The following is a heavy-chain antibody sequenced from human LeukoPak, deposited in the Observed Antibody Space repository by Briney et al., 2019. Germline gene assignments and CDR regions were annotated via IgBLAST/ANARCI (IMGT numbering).Heavy chain of an antibody. CDR2: IYYSGST. Sequence: SETLSLTCTVSGCSISSSSYYWGWIRQPPGKGLEWIGSIYYSGSTYYNPSLKSRVTISVDTSKNQFSLKLSSVTAADTAVYYCASVRKGNYDFWSGYPAYYGMDVWGQGTTVTVSS. V-gene: IGHV4-39*01. J-gene: IGHJ6*02. CDR3: ASVRKGNYDFWSGYPAYYGMDV. CDR1: GCSISSSSYY. D-gene: IGHD3-3*01.